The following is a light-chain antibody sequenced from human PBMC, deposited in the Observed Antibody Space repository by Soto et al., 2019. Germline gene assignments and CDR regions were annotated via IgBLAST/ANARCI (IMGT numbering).Light chain of an antibody. V-gene: IGKV3-15*01. CDR2: GAS. CDR3: QQYNNWPQT. Sequence: EIVMPQSPAPLSVSPGERDTLSCRASQSVSGNVAWYQQKPGQAPRLLIYGASTRSTGIPAGFSGSVSGTEFTLTISSRQSEDFAVYYCQQYNNWPQTFGQGTKVEIK. CDR1: QSVSGN. J-gene: IGKJ1*01.